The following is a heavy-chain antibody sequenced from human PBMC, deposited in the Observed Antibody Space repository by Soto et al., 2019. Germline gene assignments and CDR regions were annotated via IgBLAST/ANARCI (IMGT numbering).Heavy chain of an antibody. CDR2: IYYSGSA. J-gene: IGHJ4*02. D-gene: IGHD4-4*01. Sequence: SETLSLTCTVSGGSISSGGYYWSWIRQLPGKGLEWIGYIYYSGSAYYNPSLKSRVTISVDTSKNQFSLELSSVTAADTAVYYCARDLGGYSNFDYWGRGTLVTVPQ. CDR3: ARDLGGYSNFDY. V-gene: IGHV4-31*03. CDR1: GGSISSGGYY.